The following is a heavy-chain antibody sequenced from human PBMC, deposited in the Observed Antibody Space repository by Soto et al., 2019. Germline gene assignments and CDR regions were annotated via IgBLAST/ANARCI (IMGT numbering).Heavy chain of an antibody. V-gene: IGHV3-74*01. D-gene: IGHD2-15*01. J-gene: IGHJ4*02. CDR2: INSDGSST. CDR3: VRTSLVVAAATREDY. Sequence: EVQLVESGGGLVQPGESLRLSCAASGFTFSSYWMHWVRQAPGKGLVWVSRINSDGSSTSYAGSVKGRFTISRDNAKNTLCLQMNSLRAEDTAVYYCVRTSLVVAAATREDYWGQGTLVTVSS. CDR1: GFTFSSYW.